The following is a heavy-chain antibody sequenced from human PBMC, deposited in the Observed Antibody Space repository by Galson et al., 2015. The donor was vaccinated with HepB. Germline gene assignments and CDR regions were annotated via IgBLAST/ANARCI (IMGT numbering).Heavy chain of an antibody. CDR1: GFTFSDYY. CDR3: ARDSPRSVVPAAPPDY. Sequence: SLRLSCAASGFTFSDYYMSWIRQAPGKGLEWVSYISSSSSYTNYADSVKGRFTISRDNAKNSLYLQMNSLRAEDTAVYYCARDSPRSVVPAAPPDYWAREPWSPSPQ. D-gene: IGHD2-2*01. J-gene: IGHJ4*02. CDR2: ISSSSSYT. V-gene: IGHV3-11*06.